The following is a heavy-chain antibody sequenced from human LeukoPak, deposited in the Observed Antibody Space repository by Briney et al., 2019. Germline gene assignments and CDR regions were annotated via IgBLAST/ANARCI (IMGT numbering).Heavy chain of an antibody. CDR2: IYYSGST. D-gene: IGHD1-26*01. J-gene: IGHJ5*02. CDR1: GGSISSGDYY. Sequence: SETLSLTCTVSGGSISSGDYYWSWIRQPPGKGLEWIGYIYYSGSTYYNPSLKSRVTISVDTSKNQFSLKLSSVTAADTAVYYCARSRSGSHTGWFDPWGQGTLVTVSS. V-gene: IGHV4-30-4*08. CDR3: ARSRSGSHTGWFDP.